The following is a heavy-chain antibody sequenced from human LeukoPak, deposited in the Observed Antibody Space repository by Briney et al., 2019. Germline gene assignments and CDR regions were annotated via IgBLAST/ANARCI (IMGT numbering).Heavy chain of an antibody. V-gene: IGHV4-59*01. Sequence: PSETLSLTCAVNGDSISSNYWSWIRQPPGKGLEWIGYISYSGSTNYNPSLKSRVTISVDTSKNQFSLKLSSVTAADTAVYYCARITWYNTGRGFDYWGQGTLVTVSS. J-gene: IGHJ4*02. D-gene: IGHD6-19*01. CDR1: GDSISSNY. CDR3: ARITWYNTGRGFDY. CDR2: ISYSGST.